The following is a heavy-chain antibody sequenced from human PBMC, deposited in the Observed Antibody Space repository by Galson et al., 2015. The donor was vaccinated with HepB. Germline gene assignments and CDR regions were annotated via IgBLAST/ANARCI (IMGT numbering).Heavy chain of an antibody. V-gene: IGHV3-9*01. CDR3: AKDAYDSSGYERWGFLDY. CDR1: GFTFDDYA. Sequence: SLRLSCAASGFTFDDYAMHWVRQAPGKGLEWVSGISWNSGSIGYADSVKGRFTISRDNAKNSLYLQMNSLRAEDTALYYCAKDAYDSSGYERWGFLDYWGQGTLVTVSS. D-gene: IGHD3-22*01. J-gene: IGHJ4*02. CDR2: ISWNSGSI.